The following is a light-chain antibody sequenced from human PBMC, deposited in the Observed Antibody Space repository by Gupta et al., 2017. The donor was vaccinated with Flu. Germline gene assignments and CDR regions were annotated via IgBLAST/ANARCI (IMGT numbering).Light chain of an antibody. CDR1: VLAKKY. V-gene: IGLV3-27*01. J-gene: IGLJ2*01. CDR2: KDI. CDR3: YSSADNNLV. Sequence: CSGDVLAKKYGRWFQRRPGQAPVQVIYKDIERPPGIPERFSGSSSGTTVTLTISGAQVEDEADYYCYSSADNNLVFGGGTKLTVL.